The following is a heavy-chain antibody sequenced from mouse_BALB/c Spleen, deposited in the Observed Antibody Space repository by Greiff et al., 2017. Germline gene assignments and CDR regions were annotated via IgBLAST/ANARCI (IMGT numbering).Heavy chain of an antibody. CDR2: ISYSGST. Sequence: DVHLVESGPGLVKPSQSLSLTCTVTGYSITSDYAWNWIRQFPGNKLEWMGYISYSGSTSYNPSLKSRISITRDTSKNQFFLQLNSVTTEDTATYYCARNYDYPWFAYWGQGTLVTVSA. V-gene: IGHV3-2*02. J-gene: IGHJ3*01. CDR1: GYSITSDYA. D-gene: IGHD2-4*01. CDR3: ARNYDYPWFAY.